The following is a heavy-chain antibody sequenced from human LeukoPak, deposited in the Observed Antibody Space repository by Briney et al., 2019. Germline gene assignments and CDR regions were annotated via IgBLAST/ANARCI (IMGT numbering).Heavy chain of an antibody. CDR2: IYYSGST. CDR1: GGSISSYY. J-gene: IGHJ3*02. D-gene: IGHD3-22*01. V-gene: IGHV4-59*01. Sequence: SETLSLTCTVSGGSISSYYWSWIRQPPGKGLELIGYIYYSGSTNYNPSLKSRVTISVDTSKNQFSLKLSSVTAADTAVYYCAREYYYDSSGGVVAFDIWGQGTMVTVSS. CDR3: AREYYYDSSGGVVAFDI.